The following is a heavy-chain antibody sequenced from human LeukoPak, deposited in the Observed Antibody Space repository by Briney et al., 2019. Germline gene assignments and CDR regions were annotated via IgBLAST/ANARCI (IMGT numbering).Heavy chain of an antibody. CDR1: GYTFTSYD. CDR3: ARGQFLEWLLPGDYYYGMDV. Sequence: GASVKVSCKASGYTFTSYDINWVRQATGQGLEWMGWMNPNSGNTGYAQKFQGRVTMTRNTSISTAYMELSSLRSEDTAVYYCARGQFLEWLLPGDYYYGMDVWGQGTTLTVSS. V-gene: IGHV1-8*01. J-gene: IGHJ6*02. D-gene: IGHD3-3*01. CDR2: MNPNSGNT.